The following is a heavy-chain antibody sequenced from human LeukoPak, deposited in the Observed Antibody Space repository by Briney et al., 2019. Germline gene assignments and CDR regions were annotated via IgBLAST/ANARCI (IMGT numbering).Heavy chain of an antibody. CDR3: AKAGKTSMVIPYLDY. CDR2: ISATGGSI. V-gene: IGHV3-23*01. D-gene: IGHD5-18*01. CDR1: GFTFSSYA. J-gene: IGHJ4*02. Sequence: GGPLRLSCAASGFTFSSYAMNWVRQATGKGLEWVSAISATGGSIYYADSVKGRFTISRDNAQNTLYLQMSSRRADDTAVYYCAKAGKTSMVIPYLDYWGQGTLVTVSS.